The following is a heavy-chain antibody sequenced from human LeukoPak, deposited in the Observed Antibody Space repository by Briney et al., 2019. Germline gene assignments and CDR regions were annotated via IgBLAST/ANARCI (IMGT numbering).Heavy chain of an antibody. CDR3: ARDSVSGTTLDAFDI. CDR1: GYTFTSYY. V-gene: IGHV1-46*01. Sequence: EASVTVSFKASGYTFTSYYMHWVRQAPGQGLEWMGIINPSGGSTSYAQKFQGRVTMTRDTSTSTVYMELSSLRSEDTAVYYCARDSVSGTTLDAFDIWGQGTMVTVSS. D-gene: IGHD3-10*01. CDR2: INPSGGST. J-gene: IGHJ3*02.